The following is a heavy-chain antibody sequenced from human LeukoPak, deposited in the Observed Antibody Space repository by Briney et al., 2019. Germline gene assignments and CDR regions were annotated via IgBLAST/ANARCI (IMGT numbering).Heavy chain of an antibody. CDR1: GFTFSSYA. Sequence: GGSLRLSCAASGFTFSSYAMSWVRQAPGKGLEWVSAISGSGGSTYYADSVKGRFTISRDNSKNTLYLQMNSLRAEDTAVYYCAKLGGGECSSTSCYPNTLYYFDYWGQGTLVTVSS. CDR2: ISGSGGST. J-gene: IGHJ4*02. D-gene: IGHD2-2*01. CDR3: AKLGGGECSSTSCYPNTLYYFDY. V-gene: IGHV3-23*01.